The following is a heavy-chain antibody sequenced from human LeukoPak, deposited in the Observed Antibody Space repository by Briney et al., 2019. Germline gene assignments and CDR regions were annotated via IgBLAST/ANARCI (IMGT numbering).Heavy chain of an antibody. Sequence: GGSLRLSCAASGFSFTTYWMSWVRQAPRQGLEWVANIKQDGSEKYYVDSVKGRFTISRDNAKNSLYLQMNSLRVEDTAVYYCARLCSSRWFDPWGQGTLVTVTS. V-gene: IGHV3-7*01. J-gene: IGHJ5*02. CDR1: GFSFTTYW. CDR2: IKQDGSEK. D-gene: IGHD6-13*01. CDR3: ARLCSSRWFDP.